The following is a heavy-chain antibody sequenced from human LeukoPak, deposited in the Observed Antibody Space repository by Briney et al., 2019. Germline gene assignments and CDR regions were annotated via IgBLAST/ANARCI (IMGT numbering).Heavy chain of an antibody. J-gene: IGHJ4*02. Sequence: GGSLRLSCAASGFTFSNAWMSWVRQAPGKGLEWVGRIKSKTDGGTTDYAAPVKGRFTISRDDSNKMLYLQMNSLKTEDTGVYYCTLVGCSGGSCFSGLYWGQGTLVTVSS. V-gene: IGHV3-15*01. CDR3: TLVGCSGGSCFSGLY. CDR2: IKSKTDGGTT. CDR1: GFTFSNAW. D-gene: IGHD2-15*01.